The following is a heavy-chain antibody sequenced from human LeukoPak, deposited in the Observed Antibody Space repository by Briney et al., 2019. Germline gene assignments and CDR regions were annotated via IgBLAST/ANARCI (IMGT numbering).Heavy chain of an antibody. CDR3: ARGLYDFWSGYYPNLYYYYYYMDV. V-gene: IGHV3-48*03. CDR1: GFTFSSYE. J-gene: IGHJ6*03. D-gene: IGHD3-3*01. CDR2: ISSSGSTI. Sequence: LPGGSLRLSCAASGFTFSSYEMNWVRQAPGKGLEWVSYISSSGSTIYYADSVKGRFTISRDNAKNSLYLQMNSLRAEDTAVYYCARGLYDFWSGYYPNLYYYYYYMDVWGKGTTVTVSS.